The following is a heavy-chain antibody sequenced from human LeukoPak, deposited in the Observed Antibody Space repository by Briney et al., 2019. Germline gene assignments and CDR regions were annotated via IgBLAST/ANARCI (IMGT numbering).Heavy chain of an antibody. CDR1: GFTVSVNY. V-gene: IGHV3-66*01. J-gene: IGHJ4*02. CDR2: IYSAGGT. D-gene: IGHD3-22*01. Sequence: AGSLRLSCAASGFTVSVNYLTWARQAPGKGLEWVSVIYSAGGTYYADSVKGRFTISRDNSKNTLYLQMISLRAEDTAVYYCARLHDSSGYTYFDYWGQGTLVTVSS. CDR3: ARLHDSSGYTYFDY.